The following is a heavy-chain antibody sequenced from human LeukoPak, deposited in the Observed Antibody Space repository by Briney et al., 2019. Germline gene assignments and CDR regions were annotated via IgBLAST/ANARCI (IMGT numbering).Heavy chain of an antibody. CDR3: AKDPPTVMANAFHI. D-gene: IGHD5-18*01. Sequence: GGSLRLSCAASGFMFSNYAMSWVRQAPGKGLEWVSGISGSGGNTYHADSVKGRFTISRDNSKNTLYLQMDSLRAEDTAVYYCAKDPPTVMANAFHIWGRGTMVTVSS. CDR2: ISGSGGNT. J-gene: IGHJ3*02. CDR1: GFMFSNYA. V-gene: IGHV3-23*01.